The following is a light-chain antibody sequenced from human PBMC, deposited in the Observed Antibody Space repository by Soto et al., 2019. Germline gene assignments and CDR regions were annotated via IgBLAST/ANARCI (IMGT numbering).Light chain of an antibody. CDR1: SSDVGGYNY. J-gene: IGLJ2*01. Sequence: QSALTQPPSASGSPGQSVAISCTGTSSDVGGYNYVSWYQQHPGKAPKLMIYEVSNRPSGVSNRFSGSKSGNTASLTISGLQADDEADYYCSSYTSSHTWVFGGGTKLTVL. CDR2: EVS. CDR3: SSYTSSHTWV. V-gene: IGLV2-14*01.